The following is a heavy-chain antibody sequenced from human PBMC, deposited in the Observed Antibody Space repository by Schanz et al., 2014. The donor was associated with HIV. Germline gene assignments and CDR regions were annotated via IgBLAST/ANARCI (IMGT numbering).Heavy chain of an antibody. CDR1: GFTFDNYG. D-gene: IGHD3-22*01. CDR2: ISYDGRNK. V-gene: IGHV3-30*18. CDR3: AKDRNYYDSKYIGKGNYYYYYGMDV. Sequence: QMQLVESGGGVVRPGRSLRLSCEASGFTFDNYGMHWVRQAPGKGLEWVAVISYDGRNKHFADSVKGRFTMSRDNSKSTLYLQMNRVRADDTAVYYCAKDRNYYDSKYIGKGNYYYYYGMDVWGQGTTVTISS. J-gene: IGHJ6*02.